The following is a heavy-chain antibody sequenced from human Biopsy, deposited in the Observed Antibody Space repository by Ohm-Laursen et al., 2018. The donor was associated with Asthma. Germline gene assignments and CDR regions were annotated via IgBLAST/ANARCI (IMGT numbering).Heavy chain of an antibody. CDR2: INSVFGTT. J-gene: IGHJ4*02. V-gene: IGHV1-69*13. D-gene: IGHD2-2*01. Sequence: ASVKVSCKSLGGTFNTYVIGWVRQAPGQGLEWMGRINSVFGTTTYPQKFQDRVTITADDSTSTAYMELSSLRSEDTAVYYCARKAGSCISRTCYSLDFWGQGTLVTVSS. CDR1: GGTFNTYV. CDR3: ARKAGSCISRTCYSLDF.